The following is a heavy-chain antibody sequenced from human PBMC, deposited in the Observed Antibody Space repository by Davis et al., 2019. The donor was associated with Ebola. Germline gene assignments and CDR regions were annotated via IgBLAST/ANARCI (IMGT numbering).Heavy chain of an antibody. Sequence: HTGGSLRLSCAASGFTFSDYWMHWVRQVPGKGLVWVFGVNPDGRNTRYADSVKGRFHVSRDNAKNTLDLQMDSLRVEDTAVYYCVRGSGNYCFDYWGQGALVTVSS. CDR1: GFTFSDYW. CDR3: VRGSGNYCFDY. CDR2: VNPDGRNT. J-gene: IGHJ4*02. D-gene: IGHD3-3*01. V-gene: IGHV3-74*01.